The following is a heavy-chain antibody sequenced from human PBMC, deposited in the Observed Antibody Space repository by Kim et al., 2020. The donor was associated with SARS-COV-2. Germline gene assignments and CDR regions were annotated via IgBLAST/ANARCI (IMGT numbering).Heavy chain of an antibody. Sequence: SETLSLTCTVSGGSISNNYWCWIWMPPGTGLAWIWYIYYSESTNSNSSLTSRVTISVETPKYKIYLTLSPLTFAATAVYNFDLGFWRGRSYYDDLVVLG. CDR3: DLGFWRGRSYYDDLVV. CDR2: IYYSEST. CDR1: GGSISNNY. V-gene: IGHV4-59*01. J-gene: IGHJ6*03. D-gene: IGHD3-3*01.